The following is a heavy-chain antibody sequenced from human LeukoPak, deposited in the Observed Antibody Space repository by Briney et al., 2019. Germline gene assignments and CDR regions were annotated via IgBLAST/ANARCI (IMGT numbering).Heavy chain of an antibody. CDR2: ISAYNGNT. Sequence: GASVKVSCKASGYTFTSYGISWVRQAPGQGLEWMGWISAYNGNTNYAQKFQGRVTMTTDTSTSTAYMELRSLRSDDTAVYYCARRWDSSSWYGFDYWGQGTLVTVSS. CDR3: ARRWDSSSWYGFDY. V-gene: IGHV1-18*01. J-gene: IGHJ4*02. D-gene: IGHD6-13*01. CDR1: GYTFTSYG.